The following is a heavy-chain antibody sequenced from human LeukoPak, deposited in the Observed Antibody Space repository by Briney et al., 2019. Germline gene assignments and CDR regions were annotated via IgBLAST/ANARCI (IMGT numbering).Heavy chain of an antibody. CDR1: GFTFDDYG. J-gene: IGHJ4*02. CDR3: ARGESNSSGWYELYYFDY. Sequence: PGGSLRLSCAASGFTFDDYGMSWVRQAPGKGLEWVSVIYSGGSTYYADSVKGRFTISRDNSKNTLYLQMNSLRAEDTAVYYRARGESNSSGWYELYYFDYWGQGTLVTVSS. CDR2: IYSGGST. V-gene: IGHV3-53*01. D-gene: IGHD6-19*01.